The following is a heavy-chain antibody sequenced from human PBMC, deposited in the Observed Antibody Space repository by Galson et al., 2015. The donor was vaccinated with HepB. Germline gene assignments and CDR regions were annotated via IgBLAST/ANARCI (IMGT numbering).Heavy chain of an antibody. CDR2: ISVSATTK. D-gene: IGHD1-1*01. J-gene: IGHJ4*02. V-gene: IGHV3-48*01. CDR1: GFAFSAHS. CDR3: ARDPLTTGTTLDY. Sequence: LRLSCAASGFAFSAHSLNWVRLPPGKGLEWVSYISVSATTKRYADSVKGRFTISGDNSKNTVYLQMNSLRAEDTAVYYCARDPLTTGTTLDYWGQGTLVTVSS.